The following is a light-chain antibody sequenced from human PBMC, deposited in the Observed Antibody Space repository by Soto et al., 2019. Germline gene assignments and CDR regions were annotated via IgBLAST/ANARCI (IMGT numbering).Light chain of an antibody. Sequence: QSALTQPASVSGSPGQKITISCTGTSSDVGGYNYLSWYQQHPGKAPKVMIYEVSNRPSGVSNRFSGSKSGNTASLTISGLQAEDEADYFCSSYTPSGTPVFGGGTKLTVL. CDR1: SSDVGGYNY. CDR2: EVS. V-gene: IGLV2-14*01. J-gene: IGLJ3*02. CDR3: SSYTPSGTPV.